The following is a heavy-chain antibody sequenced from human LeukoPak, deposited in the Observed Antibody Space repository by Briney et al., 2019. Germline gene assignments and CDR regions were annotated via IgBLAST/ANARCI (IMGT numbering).Heavy chain of an antibody. CDR1: GFTFSSYA. D-gene: IGHD5-12*01. J-gene: IGHJ4*02. CDR3: AKDFKDIVATIPDY. V-gene: IGHV3-23*01. Sequence: GGSLRLSCAASGFTFSSYAMSWVRQAPGKGLEWVSAISGSGGSTYYADSVKGRFTISRDNSKNTLYLQMNSLRAEDTAVYYYAKDFKDIVATIPDYWGQGTLVTVSS. CDR2: ISGSGGST.